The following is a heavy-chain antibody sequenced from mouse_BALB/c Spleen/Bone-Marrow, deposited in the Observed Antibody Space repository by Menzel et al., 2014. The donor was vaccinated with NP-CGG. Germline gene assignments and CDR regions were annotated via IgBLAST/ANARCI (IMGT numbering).Heavy chain of an antibody. J-gene: IGHJ4*01. CDR3: ARWLPAMDY. Sequence: VHLQQSGAELVRPGSSVKISCKASGYALSSYWMSWVKQRPGQGLEWIGQIYPGDGDTNYNGKFKGKATLTADKSSSTAYMQLSSLTSEDSAVYFCARWLPAMDYWGQGTSVTVSS. V-gene: IGHV1-80*01. CDR1: GYALSSYW. D-gene: IGHD2-2*01. CDR2: IYPGDGDT.